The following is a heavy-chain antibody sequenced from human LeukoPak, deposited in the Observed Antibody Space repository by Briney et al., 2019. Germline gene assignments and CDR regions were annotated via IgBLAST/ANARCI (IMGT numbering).Heavy chain of an antibody. CDR2: ISSGGGDT. J-gene: IGHJ4*02. V-gene: IGHV3-23*01. CDR3: STWNYVEY. Sequence: GGSLRLSCAASGFTFISYATSWVRQAPGQGLEWVSAISSGGGDTSYSDSVKGRFTISRDNSKSTLYLQMNSLRAEDTAIYYCSTWNYVEYWGQGTLVTVSS. D-gene: IGHD2-2*01. CDR1: GFTFISYA.